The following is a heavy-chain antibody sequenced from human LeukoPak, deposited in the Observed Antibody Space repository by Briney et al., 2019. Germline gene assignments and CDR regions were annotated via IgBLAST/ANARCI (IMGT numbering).Heavy chain of an antibody. D-gene: IGHD6-6*01. CDR3: AKWKYSNSGIDDY. Sequence: GGSLRLSCAASGFTFSSYSMKWVRQAPGKGLEWVAYIGSVSGIFHYADSVKGRFTISRDNSKNMLYLQMNSLRAEDTAVYYCAKWKYSNSGIDDYWGQGTLGTVSS. CDR1: GFTFSSYS. CDR2: IGSVSGIF. V-gene: IGHV3-48*01. J-gene: IGHJ4*02.